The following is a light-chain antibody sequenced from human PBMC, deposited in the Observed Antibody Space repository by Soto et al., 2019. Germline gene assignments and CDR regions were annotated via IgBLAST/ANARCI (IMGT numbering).Light chain of an antibody. CDR2: GTS. CDR1: QTVSSSY. V-gene: IGKV3-20*01. CDR3: QQYGNSPMYT. J-gene: IGKJ2*01. Sequence: EIVLTQSPGTLSLSPGERATLSCRASQTVSSSYLAWYQQKPGQAPRLLIYGTSSRASGIPGRFSGSASGTDFTLTISRLEPEDFAVYYCQQYGNSPMYTFGQGTKLEI.